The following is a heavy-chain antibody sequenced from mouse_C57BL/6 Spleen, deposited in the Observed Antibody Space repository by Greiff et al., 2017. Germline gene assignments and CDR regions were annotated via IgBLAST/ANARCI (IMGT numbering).Heavy chain of an antibody. CDR3: ASYYSNSWFGD. CDR2: ISDGGSYT. D-gene: IGHD2-5*01. J-gene: IGHJ3*01. Sequence: EVQGVESGGGLVKPGGSLKLSCAASGFTFSSYAMSWVRQTPEKRLEWVATISDGGSYTYYPDNVKGRFTISRDNAKNNLYLQMSHLKSEDTAMYYCASYYSNSWFGDWGKGTLVTVSA. CDR1: GFTFSSYA. V-gene: IGHV5-4*01.